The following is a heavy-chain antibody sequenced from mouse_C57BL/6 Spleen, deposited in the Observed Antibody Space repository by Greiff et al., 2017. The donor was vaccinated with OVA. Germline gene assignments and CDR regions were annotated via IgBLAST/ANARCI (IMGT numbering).Heavy chain of an antibody. V-gene: IGHV1-18*01. CDR2: INPNNGGT. Sequence: VQLQQSGPELVKPGASVKIPCKASGYTFTDYNMDWVKQSHGKSLEWIGDINPNNGGTIYNQKFKGKATLTVDKSSSTAYMELRSLTSEDTAVYYCARSTRVVANPHWYFDDWGTGTTVTVSS. J-gene: IGHJ1*03. CDR1: GYTFTDYN. CDR3: ARSTRVVANPHWYFDD. D-gene: IGHD1-1*01.